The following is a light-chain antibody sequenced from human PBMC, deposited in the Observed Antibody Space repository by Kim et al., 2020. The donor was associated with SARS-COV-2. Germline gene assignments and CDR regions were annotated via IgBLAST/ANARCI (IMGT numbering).Light chain of an antibody. CDR1: QGIDSY. V-gene: IGKV1-9*01. CDR3: QQFKSYPLT. Sequence: DIQLTQSPSFLSASVGDRVTITCRASQGIDSYLAWYQQKPGKAPKLLIYAAFTLQSGVPSRFSGSGSGADFTLTIDSLQPDDFATYYCQQFKSYPLTFGGGTKEEIK. J-gene: IGKJ4*01. CDR2: AAF.